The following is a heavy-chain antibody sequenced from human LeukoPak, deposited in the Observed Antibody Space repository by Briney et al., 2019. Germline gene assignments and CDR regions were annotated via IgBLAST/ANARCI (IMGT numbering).Heavy chain of an antibody. J-gene: IGHJ3*02. CDR2: IYYSGST. CDR1: GGSISSYY. V-gene: IGHV4-59*08. Sequence: SETLSLTCTVSGGSISSYYWSWIRQPSGKGLEWIGYIYYSGSTNYNPSLKSRVTISVDTSKNQFSLKLSSVTAADTAVYYCARLLYGDYDAFDIWGQGTMVTVSS. CDR3: ARLLYGDYDAFDI. D-gene: IGHD4-17*01.